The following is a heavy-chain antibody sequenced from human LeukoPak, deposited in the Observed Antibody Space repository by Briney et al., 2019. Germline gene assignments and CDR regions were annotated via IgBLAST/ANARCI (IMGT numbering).Heavy chain of an antibody. CDR1: GGSISSYY. V-gene: IGHV4-59*08. CDR3: ARGYGSSGLCDY. Sequence: SETLSLTCTVSGGSISSYYWSWIRQPPGKGLEWIGYIYYSGSTNYNPSLKSRVTISVDTSKNQFSLKLSSVTAADTAVYYCARGYGSSGLCDYWGQGTLVTVSS. J-gene: IGHJ4*02. D-gene: IGHD3-22*01. CDR2: IYYSGST.